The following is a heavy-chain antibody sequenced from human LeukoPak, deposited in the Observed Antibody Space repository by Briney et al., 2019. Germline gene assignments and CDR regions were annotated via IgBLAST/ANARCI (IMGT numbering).Heavy chain of an antibody. CDR2: INHSGST. CDR1: GNSISSSNW. J-gene: IGHJ4*02. Sequence: PSGTLSLTCAVSGNSISSSNWWSWVRQSPGKGLEWIGEINHSGSTNYNPSLKSRVTISVDTSKNQFSLKLSSVTAADTAVYYCARLNSAKIAARRYFDYWGQGTLVTVSS. CDR3: ARLNSAKIAARRYFDY. V-gene: IGHV4-4*02. D-gene: IGHD6-6*01.